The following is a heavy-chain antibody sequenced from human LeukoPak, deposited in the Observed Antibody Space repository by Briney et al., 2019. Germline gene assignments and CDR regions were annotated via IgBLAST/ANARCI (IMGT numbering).Heavy chain of an antibody. V-gene: IGHV3-23*01. CDR2: ISGSSGST. CDR3: AKDPSRPLWFGEPHDY. J-gene: IGHJ4*02. D-gene: IGHD3-10*01. CDR1: GFTFSSYA. Sequence: GGSLRLSCAASGFTFSSYAMSWVRQAPGKGLEWVSAISGSSGSTYYADSVKGRFTISRDNSKNTLYLQMNSLRAEDTAVYYCAKDPSRPLWFGEPHDYWGQGTLVTVSS.